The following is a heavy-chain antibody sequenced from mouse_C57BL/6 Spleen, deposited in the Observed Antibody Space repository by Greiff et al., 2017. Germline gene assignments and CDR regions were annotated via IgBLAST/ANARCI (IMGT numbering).Heavy chain of an antibody. Sequence: EVQLQQSGPELVKPGASVKIPCKASGYTFTDYNMDWVKQSHGKSLEWIGDINPNNGGTIYNQKFKGKATLTVDKSSSTAYMELRSLTSEDTAVYYCARTLLSPYYFDYWGQGTTLTVSS. D-gene: IGHD2-12*01. CDR3: ARTLLSPYYFDY. CDR1: GYTFTDYN. V-gene: IGHV1-18*01. CDR2: INPNNGGT. J-gene: IGHJ2*01.